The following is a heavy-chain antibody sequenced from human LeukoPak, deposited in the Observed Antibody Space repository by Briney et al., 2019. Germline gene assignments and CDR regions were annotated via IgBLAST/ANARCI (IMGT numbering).Heavy chain of an antibody. V-gene: IGHV4-59*01. CDR3: AKVRSSGGGKGFDY. J-gene: IGHJ4*02. D-gene: IGHD6-19*01. CDR2: IYYSGSN. CDR1: GGSFSGYY. Sequence: KPSETLSLTCAVYGGSFSGYYWSWIRQPPGKGLEWMGYIYYSGSNNYNHSLKSRVTISVDTSKNHFSLKLSSVTAADTAMDYCAKVRSSGGGKGFDYWAREPWSPSPQ.